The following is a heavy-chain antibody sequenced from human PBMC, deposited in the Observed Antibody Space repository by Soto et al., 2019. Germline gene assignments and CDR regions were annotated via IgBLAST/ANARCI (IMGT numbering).Heavy chain of an antibody. CDR1: GGSISSSHW. CDR3: ARDRSGAYYYDSSGIAAFDI. D-gene: IGHD3-22*01. J-gene: IGHJ3*02. V-gene: IGHV4-4*02. CDR2: IYHSGST. Sequence: SETLSLTGAVSGGSISSSHWWSWVRQPPGKGLEWIGEIYHSGSTNYNPSLKSRVTISVDKSKNQFSLKLSSVTAEDTAVYYCARDRSGAYYYDSSGIAAFDIWGQGTMVTVSS.